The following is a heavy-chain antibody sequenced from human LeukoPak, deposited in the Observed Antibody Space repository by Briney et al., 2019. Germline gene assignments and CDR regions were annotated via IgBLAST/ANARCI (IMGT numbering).Heavy chain of an antibody. CDR1: GYTFTSYD. V-gene: IGHV1-8*01. Sequence: VASVKVSCKASGYTFTSYDINWVRQATGQGLEWMGWINPNSGNTGYAQKFQGRVTITRNTSISTAFMELSSLRSEDTAVYYCARRAVGNSHYYSMDVWGKGTTVTVSS. CDR3: ARRAVGNSHYYSMDV. CDR2: INPNSGNT. J-gene: IGHJ6*03. D-gene: IGHD6-19*01.